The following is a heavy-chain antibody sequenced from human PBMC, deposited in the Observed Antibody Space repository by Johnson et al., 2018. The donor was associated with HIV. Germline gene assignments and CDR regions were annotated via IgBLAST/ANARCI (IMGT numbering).Heavy chain of an antibody. CDR3: ARGRGYGAERGALDN. V-gene: IGHV3-7*03. Sequence: VQVVESGGGVVRPGGSLRLSCAASGFTFSSYWMSWVRQAPGKGLEWVANIKQDGSEKYYVDSVKGRFTISRDNAKNSLYLQMNGLRDEDTAWDYCARGRGYGAERGALDNWGQGTMVTVSA. J-gene: IGHJ3*02. CDR1: GFTFSSYW. CDR2: IKQDGSEK. D-gene: IGHD4-17*01.